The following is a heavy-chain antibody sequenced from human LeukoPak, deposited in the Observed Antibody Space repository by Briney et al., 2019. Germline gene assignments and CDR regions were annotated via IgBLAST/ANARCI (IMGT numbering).Heavy chain of an antibody. D-gene: IGHD2-2*01. CDR1: GGSISGYY. CDR2: IYYSGST. CDR3: ARVVPAAMEIDY. J-gene: IGHJ4*02. V-gene: IGHV4-30-4*01. Sequence: SETLSLTCTVSGGSISGYYWSWIRQPPGKGLEWIGYIYYSGSTYYNPSLKSRVTISVDTSKNQFSLKLSSVTAADTAVYYCARVVPAAMEIDYWGQGTLVTVSS.